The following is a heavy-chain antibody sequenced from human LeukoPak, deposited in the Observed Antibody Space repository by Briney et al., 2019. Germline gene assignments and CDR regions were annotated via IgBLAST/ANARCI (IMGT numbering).Heavy chain of an antibody. J-gene: IGHJ4*02. Sequence: GASVKVSCKASGYTFTDYYMHWVQQAPGKGLEWMGRVDPEDGETIYAEKFQGRVTITADTSTDTAYMELSSLRSEDTAVYYCATGLPLGTTVVTPWDYWGQGTLVTVSS. CDR2: VDPEDGET. CDR1: GYTFTDYY. CDR3: ATGLPLGTTVVTPWDY. D-gene: IGHD4-23*01. V-gene: IGHV1-69-2*01.